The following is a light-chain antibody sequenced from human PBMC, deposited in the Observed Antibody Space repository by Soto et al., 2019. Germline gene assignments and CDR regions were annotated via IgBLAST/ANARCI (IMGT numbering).Light chain of an antibody. J-gene: IGLJ2*01. V-gene: IGLV4-69*01. CDR2: LNSDGSH. Sequence: QLVLTQSPSASASLGASVKLTCTLSSGHSSYAIAWHQQQPEKGPRYLMKLNSDGSHCKGDGIPDRFSGSSSGAERYLTISSLQSEDEADYYCQTWGTGTIGVFGGGTKVTVL. CDR3: QTWGTGTIGV. CDR1: SGHSSYA.